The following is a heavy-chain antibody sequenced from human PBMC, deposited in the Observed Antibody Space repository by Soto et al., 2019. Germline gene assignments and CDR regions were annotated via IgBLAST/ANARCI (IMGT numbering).Heavy chain of an antibody. D-gene: IGHD1-26*01. CDR1: GYPFTTYG. J-gene: IGHJ6*02. CDR3: AKDRRADWESYYYYAMDV. Sequence: QVQLAQSGAEVKKPGASVKVSCKASGYPFTTYGISWVRQAPGQGLEWMGWISTYNGDTEYPQSLQGRVTMTRDTSTATAYMELSSLRSEDTAVYYCAKDRRADWESYYYYAMDVWGQGTTVTVSS. V-gene: IGHV1-18*04. CDR2: ISTYNGDT.